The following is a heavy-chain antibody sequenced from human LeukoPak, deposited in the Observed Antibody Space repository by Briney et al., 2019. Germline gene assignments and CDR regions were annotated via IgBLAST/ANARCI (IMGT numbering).Heavy chain of an antibody. CDR1: GGSISSYY. CDR2: IYYSGST. Sequence: SETLSLTCTVSGGSISSYYWSWIRQPPGKGLEWIGYIYYSGSTNYNPSLKSRVTISVDTSKNQFSLKLSSVTAADTAVYYCARDSREDPGLWGRGTLVTVSS. V-gene: IGHV4-59*01. J-gene: IGHJ2*01. CDR3: ARDSREDPGL.